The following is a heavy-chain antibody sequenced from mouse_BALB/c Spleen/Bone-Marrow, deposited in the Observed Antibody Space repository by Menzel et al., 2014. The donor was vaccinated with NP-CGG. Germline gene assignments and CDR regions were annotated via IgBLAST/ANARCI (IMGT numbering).Heavy chain of an antibody. V-gene: IGHV1S81*02. CDR2: INPSNGST. D-gene: IGHD2-1*01. CDR3: TRSNGNWFAY. J-gene: IGHJ3*01. CDR1: GYTFTSYY. Sequence: QVHVKQSGAELVKPGASVKLSCKASGYTFTSYYMYWVKQRPGQGLEWIGEINPSNGSTNFNEKFKNKATLTVDKSSSTAYMQLSSLIFEDSAVYYCTRSNGNWFAYWGQGTLVTVSA.